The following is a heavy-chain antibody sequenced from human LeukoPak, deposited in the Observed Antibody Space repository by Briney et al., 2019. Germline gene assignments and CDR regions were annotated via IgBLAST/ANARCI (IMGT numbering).Heavy chain of an antibody. CDR1: GYTFTGYY. Sequence: ASVKVSCKASGYTFTGYYMHWVRQAPGQGLEWMGWINPNSGDTSYAQKFQGRVTMTRDTSISTDYMELSRLRSDDTAVYFCARDSSDHPNAFDIWAQGTMVTVSS. D-gene: IGHD6-19*01. CDR2: INPNSGDT. V-gene: IGHV1-2*02. CDR3: ARDSSDHPNAFDI. J-gene: IGHJ3*02.